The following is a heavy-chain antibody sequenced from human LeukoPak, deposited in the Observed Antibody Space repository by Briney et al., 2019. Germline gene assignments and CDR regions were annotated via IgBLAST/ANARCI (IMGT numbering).Heavy chain of an antibody. Sequence: GGSLRLSCAASGFTFSSYSMNWVRQAPGKGLEWVSYISSSSTIYYADSVKGRFTISRDNAKNSLYLQMNSLRAEDTAVYYCAREEVIVVVTRGAFDIRGQGTMVTVSS. CDR3: AREEVIVVVTRGAFDI. V-gene: IGHV3-48*01. D-gene: IGHD3-22*01. CDR2: ISSSSTI. J-gene: IGHJ3*02. CDR1: GFTFSSYS.